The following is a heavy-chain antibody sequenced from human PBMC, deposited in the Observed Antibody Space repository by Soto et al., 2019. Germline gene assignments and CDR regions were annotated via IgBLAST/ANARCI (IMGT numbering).Heavy chain of an antibody. CDR2: ISGSGGST. V-gene: IGHV3-23*01. CDR1: GFTLSSYA. Sequence: GGSLRLSCAASGFTLSSYAMSWVRQAPGKGLEWVSAISGSGGSTYYADSVKGRFTISRDNSKNTLYLQMNSLRAEDTAVYYCEKDRADQLLYGGDWFDPWGQGTLVTVSS. CDR3: EKDRADQLLYGGDWFDP. J-gene: IGHJ5*02. D-gene: IGHD2-2*02.